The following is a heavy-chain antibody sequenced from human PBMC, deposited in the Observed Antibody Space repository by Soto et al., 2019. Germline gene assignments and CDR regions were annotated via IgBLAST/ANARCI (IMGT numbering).Heavy chain of an antibody. Sequence: PSETLSLTCAVPGGSFSGFFWGWIRQPPGKGLEWIGEVNHGGSTNYNPSLKSRVTISSDTSKNHFSLTLRSVTAADTAVYYCARAAVAAGGPFDKWGQGALVTVSS. CDR1: GGSFSGFF. D-gene: IGHD2-15*01. CDR2: VNHGGST. CDR3: ARAAVAAGGPFDK. V-gene: IGHV4-34*01. J-gene: IGHJ4*02.